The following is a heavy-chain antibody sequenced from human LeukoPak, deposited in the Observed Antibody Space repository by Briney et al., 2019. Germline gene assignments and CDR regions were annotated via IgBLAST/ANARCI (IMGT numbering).Heavy chain of an antibody. CDR1: GFTFSSYS. V-gene: IGHV3-48*01. CDR3: ARDLTYYYDSSGYYDY. D-gene: IGHD3-22*01. CDR2: ISSSSSTI. J-gene: IGHJ4*02. Sequence: GGSLRLSCAASGFTFSSYSMNWVRQAPGKGLEWVSYISSSSSTIYYADSVKGRFTISRDNAKNSLYLQMNSLRAEDTAVYYCARDLTYYYDSSGYYDYWGQGTLVTVSS.